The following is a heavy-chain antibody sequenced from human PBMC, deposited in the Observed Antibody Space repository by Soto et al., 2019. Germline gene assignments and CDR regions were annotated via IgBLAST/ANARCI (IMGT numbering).Heavy chain of an antibody. D-gene: IGHD3-22*01. CDR3: ARDSYYDSSGWGRAFDI. Sequence: SETLSLTCAVSGGSISSSNWWSWVRQPPGTGLEWIGEIYHSGSTNYNPSLKSRVTISVDKSKNQFSLKLSSVTAADTAVYYCARDSYYDSSGWGRAFDIWGQGTMVTVSS. CDR2: IYHSGST. V-gene: IGHV4-4*02. J-gene: IGHJ3*02. CDR1: GGSISSSNW.